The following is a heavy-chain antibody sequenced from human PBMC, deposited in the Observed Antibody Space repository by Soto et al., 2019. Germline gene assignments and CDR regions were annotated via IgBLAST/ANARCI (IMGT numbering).Heavy chain of an antibody. Sequence: PGESLKISCKGSGYSFTSYWISWVRQMPGKGLEWMGRIDPSDSYTNYSPSFQGHVTISADKSISTAYLQWSSLKASDTAMYYCATRPIIAALTGYYYGMDVWGQGTTVTVSS. V-gene: IGHV5-10-1*01. CDR1: GYSFTSYW. D-gene: IGHD6-13*01. CDR3: ATRPIIAALTGYYYGMDV. CDR2: IDPSDSYT. J-gene: IGHJ6*02.